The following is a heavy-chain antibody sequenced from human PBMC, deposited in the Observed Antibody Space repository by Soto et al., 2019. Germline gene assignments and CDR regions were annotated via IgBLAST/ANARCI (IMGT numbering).Heavy chain of an antibody. CDR3: VKGSDIAARQFDY. CDR1: GFTFSSYA. CDR2: ISSNGGST. Sequence: GGSLRLSCSASGFTFSSYAMHWVRQAPGKGLEYVSAISSNGGSTYYADSVKGRFTISRDNSKNTLYLQMSSLRAEDTAVYYCVKGSDIAARQFDYWGQGTLVTVSS. V-gene: IGHV3-64D*08. D-gene: IGHD6-6*01. J-gene: IGHJ4*02.